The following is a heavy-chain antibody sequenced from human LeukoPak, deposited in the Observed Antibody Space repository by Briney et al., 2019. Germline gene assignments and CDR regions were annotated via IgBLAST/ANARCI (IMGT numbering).Heavy chain of an antibody. V-gene: IGHV3-48*01. J-gene: IGHJ6*03. D-gene: IGHD5-18*01. CDR3: ARIPYSYGYYYYYYMDV. Sequence: PGGSLRLSCAASGFTFSSYSMNWVRQAPGKGLEWVSYISSSSGTIYYADSVKGRFTISRDNAKNSLYLQMNSLRAEDTAVYYCARIPYSYGYYYYYYMDVWGKGTTVTVSS. CDR2: ISSSSGTI. CDR1: GFTFSSYS.